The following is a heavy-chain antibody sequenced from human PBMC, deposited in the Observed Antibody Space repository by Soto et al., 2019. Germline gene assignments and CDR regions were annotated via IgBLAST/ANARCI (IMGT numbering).Heavy chain of an antibody. CDR3: ARNAGSSAPLDH. Sequence: ASVKVSCKASGFTFTTYGISWVRQAPGQGLEWMGWISIYNGNTNYAQKFQGRITMTTDTSTTTAYMELRSLRSDDTAVYYCARNAGSSAPLDHWGQGTLVTVSA. CDR2: ISIYNGNT. V-gene: IGHV1-18*01. D-gene: IGHD6-6*01. J-gene: IGHJ4*02. CDR1: GFTFTTYG.